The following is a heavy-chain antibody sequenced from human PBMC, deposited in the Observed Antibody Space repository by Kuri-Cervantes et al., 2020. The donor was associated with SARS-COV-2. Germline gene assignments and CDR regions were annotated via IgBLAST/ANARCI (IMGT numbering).Heavy chain of an antibody. J-gene: IGHJ5*02. CDR2: IIPIFGTA. CDR3: AREEGVYSSSWYWFDP. D-gene: IGHD6-13*01. V-gene: IGHV1-69*13. CDR1: GGTFSSYA. Sequence: SVKVSCKASGGTFSSYAISWVRQAPGQGLEWMGGIIPIFGTANYAQKFQGRVTITADESTSTAYMELSSLRSEDTAVYYCAREEGVYSSSWYWFDPWVQGTLVTVSS.